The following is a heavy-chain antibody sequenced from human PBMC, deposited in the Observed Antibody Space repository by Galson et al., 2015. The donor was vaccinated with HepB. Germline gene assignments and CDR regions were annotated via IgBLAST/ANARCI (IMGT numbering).Heavy chain of an antibody. D-gene: IGHD4-17*01. V-gene: IGHV3-74*01. CDR1: RFTFSRYW. CDR3: ARAIPYGDYYYYYAMDV. CDR2: INSDGGTT. J-gene: IGHJ6*02. Sequence: SLRLSCAASRFTFSRYWMHWVRQAPGKGLVWVSRINSDGGTTSYADSVKGRFTISRDKAKNTLYLQMNSLRAEDTAVYYCARAIPYGDYYYYYAMDVWGQGTTVTVSS.